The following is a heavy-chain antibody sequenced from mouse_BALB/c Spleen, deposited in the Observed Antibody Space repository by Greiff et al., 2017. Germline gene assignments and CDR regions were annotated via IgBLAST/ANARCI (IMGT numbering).Heavy chain of an antibody. V-gene: IGHV5-6-5*01. D-gene: IGHD1-1*01. CDR3: ARGNYYGSSYWYFDV. CDR1: GFTFSSYA. CDR2: ISSGGST. J-gene: IGHJ1*01. Sequence: DVKLVESGGGLVKPGGSRKLSCAASGFTFSSYAMSWVRQTPEKRLEWVASISSGGSTYYPDSVKGRFTISRDNARNILYLQMSSLRSEDTAMYYCARGNYYGSSYWYFDVWGAGTTVTVSS.